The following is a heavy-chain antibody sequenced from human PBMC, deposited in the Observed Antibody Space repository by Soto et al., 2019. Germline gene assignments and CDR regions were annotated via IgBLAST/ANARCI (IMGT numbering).Heavy chain of an antibody. Sequence: VASVKVSCKASGYTFTSYGISWVRQAPGQGLEWMGWISAYNGNTNYAQKLQGRVTMTTDTSTSTAYMELRSLRSDDTAVYYCARVCRWDLGRIAAAGTKYYGMDVWGQGTTVTVSS. CDR2: ISAYNGNT. CDR3: ARVCRWDLGRIAAAGTKYYGMDV. V-gene: IGHV1-18*04. D-gene: IGHD6-13*01. J-gene: IGHJ6*02. CDR1: GYTFTSYG.